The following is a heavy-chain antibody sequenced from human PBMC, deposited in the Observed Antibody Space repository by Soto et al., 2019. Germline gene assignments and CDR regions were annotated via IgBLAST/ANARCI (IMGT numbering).Heavy chain of an antibody. Sequence: QVQLVQSGAEVRKPGPSVKVSCKASGYTFTDYGVSWVRQAPGQGLEWMGWINTYNAKTNYAPKVQARVTMTTDTSTTTAYMELKSLKSDDTAVYYCARDQYAVGGDFWGQGTQVTVSS. CDR1: GYTFTDYG. D-gene: IGHD1-26*01. CDR3: ARDQYAVGGDF. V-gene: IGHV1-18*01. CDR2: INTYNAKT. J-gene: IGHJ4*02.